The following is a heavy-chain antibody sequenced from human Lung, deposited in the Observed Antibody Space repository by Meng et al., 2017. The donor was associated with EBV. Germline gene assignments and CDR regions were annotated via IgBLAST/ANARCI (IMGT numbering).Heavy chain of an antibody. V-gene: IGHV4-39*01. CDR1: GGSTSRSSSH. D-gene: IGHD2-2*01. CDR3: ARHSYHSCFDP. CDR2: TYYSGSS. J-gene: IGHJ5*02. Sequence: LQVEWSGPGVGKPSDTRSLTFTVSGGSTSRSSSHWCWVRQPPGKGLEWIGSTYYSGSSYYNPSLKSRVTISADTSKNQFSLKLSSVTAPDTAVYYCARHSYHSCFDPWGQGTLVTVSS.